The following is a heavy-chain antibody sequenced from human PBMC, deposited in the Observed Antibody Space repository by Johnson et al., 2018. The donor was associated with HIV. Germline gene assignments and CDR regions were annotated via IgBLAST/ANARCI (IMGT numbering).Heavy chain of an antibody. D-gene: IGHD5-18*01. V-gene: IGHV3-20*04. CDR2: INWSGEGT. J-gene: IGHJ3*02. CDR1: GFTFSDYY. Sequence: VQLVESGGGLVKPGGSLRLSCAASGFTFSDYYMSWIRQAPGKGLEWVSGINWSGEGTAYADSVKGRFTVSSDNAKNSLHLQMNSLRAEDTALYYCANLYTYGSGAFDIWGQGTMVTVSS. CDR3: ANLYTYGSGAFDI.